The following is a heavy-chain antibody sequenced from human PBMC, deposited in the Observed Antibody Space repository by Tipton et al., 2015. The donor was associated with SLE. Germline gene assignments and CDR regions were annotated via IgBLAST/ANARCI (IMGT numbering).Heavy chain of an antibody. J-gene: IGHJ3*02. CDR1: VDSIRHMY. CDR3: ARGFYIDTSGNYGCFDI. Sequence: TLSLTCTVSVDSIRHMYGSWIRQPPGKGLAWIGHIYSSATTNYQYNPSLKSRVTISVDTSKNQLSLRLNSVTAADTAVYYCARGFYIDTSGNYGCFDIWGQGTMVPVSS. D-gene: IGHD3-22*01. V-gene: IGHV4-59*01. CDR2: IYSSATT.